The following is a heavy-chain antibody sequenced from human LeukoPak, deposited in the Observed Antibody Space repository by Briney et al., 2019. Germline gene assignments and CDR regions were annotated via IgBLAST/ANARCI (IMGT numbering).Heavy chain of an antibody. CDR1: GFTLSTNA. D-gene: IGHD1-1*01. CDR3: RTPYGTTSFDY. CDR2: ISGSGGST. Sequence: GGSLRLSCLTSGFTLSTNAMSWVRQAPGKGLEWVSAISGSGGSTYYADSVKGRFTISRDNSKNTLYLQMNSLRAEDTAVYYCRTPYGTTSFDYWGQGTLVTVSS. V-gene: IGHV3-23*01. J-gene: IGHJ4*02.